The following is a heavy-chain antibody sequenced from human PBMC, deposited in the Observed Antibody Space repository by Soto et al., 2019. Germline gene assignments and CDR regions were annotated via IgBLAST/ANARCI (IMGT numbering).Heavy chain of an antibody. D-gene: IGHD2-15*01. Sequence: QVQLVESGGGVVQPGRSLRLSCAASGFTFSSYGMHWVRQAPGKGLEWVAVISYDGSDKYYADSVKGRFTISRDNSNNTLYLQMDSLRAEDTAVYYCAKGVVVATTSCQHWGQGTLVTVSS. CDR1: GFTFSSYG. J-gene: IGHJ1*01. CDR2: ISYDGSDK. V-gene: IGHV3-30*18. CDR3: AKGVVVATTSCQH.